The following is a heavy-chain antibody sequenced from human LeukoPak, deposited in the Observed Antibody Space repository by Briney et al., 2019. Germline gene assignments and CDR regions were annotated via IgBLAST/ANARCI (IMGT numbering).Heavy chain of an antibody. Sequence: GRSLRLSCAASGFTFDDYAMHWVRQAPGKGLEWVSGISWNSGSIGYADSVKGRFTISRDNAKNSLYLQMNSLRAEDTALYYCAVWNDAFDIWGQGTMVTVSS. CDR2: ISWNSGSI. V-gene: IGHV3-9*01. D-gene: IGHD1-1*01. CDR3: AVWNDAFDI. CDR1: GFTFDDYA. J-gene: IGHJ3*02.